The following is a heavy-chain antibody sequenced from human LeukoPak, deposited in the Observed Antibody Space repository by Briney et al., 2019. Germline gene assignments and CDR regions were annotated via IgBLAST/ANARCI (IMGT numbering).Heavy chain of an antibody. CDR1: GGSISSLTYY. D-gene: IGHD6-19*01. V-gene: IGHV4-39*01. J-gene: IGHJ4*02. CDR2: IYYSGTT. Sequence: PSETLSLTCTVSGGSISSLTYYWGWIRQPPGKGLEWIASIYYSGTTYYSPSLKSRAAISVNRSNNQFCLRLSSVTAADTAVYFCTGYSAGWSSGGGYWGQGTVVTVSS. CDR3: TGYSAGWSSGGGY.